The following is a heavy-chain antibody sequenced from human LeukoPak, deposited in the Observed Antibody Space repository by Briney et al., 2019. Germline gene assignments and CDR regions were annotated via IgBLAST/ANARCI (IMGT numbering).Heavy chain of an antibody. V-gene: IGHV1-18*04. J-gene: IGHJ6*03. CDR1: GYTFTGYY. CDR2: ISAYNGNR. CDR3: ARDALSAARTAGGDMDV. Sequence: ASVKVSCKASGYTFTGYYMHWVRQAPGQGLEWMGWISAYNGNRGYALKLQGRVTMTTDTSTSTAYMELRSLRSDDTAVYYCARDALSAARTAGGDMDVWGKGTTVTVSS. D-gene: IGHD6-6*01.